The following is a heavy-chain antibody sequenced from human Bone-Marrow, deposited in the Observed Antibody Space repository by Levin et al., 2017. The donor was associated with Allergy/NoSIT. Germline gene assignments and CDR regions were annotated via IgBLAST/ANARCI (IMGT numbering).Heavy chain of an antibody. CDR1: GFTFSSYV. V-gene: IGHV3-30*09. Sequence: GESLKISCEASGFTFSSYVFHWVRQAPGKGLDWVASISHDENKHYYADSVRGRFVISRDNSKNTLFLQMNSLRPEDTATYFCARAQLAFCGDDCFDGFDVWGRGTSVTVSS. CDR3: ARAQLAFCGDDCFDGFDV. CDR2: ISHDENKH. J-gene: IGHJ3*01. D-gene: IGHD2-21*02.